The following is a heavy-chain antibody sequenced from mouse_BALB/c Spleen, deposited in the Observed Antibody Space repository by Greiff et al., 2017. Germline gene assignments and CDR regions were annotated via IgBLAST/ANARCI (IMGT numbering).Heavy chain of an antibody. D-gene: IGHD2-1*01. CDR2: IYPGDGDT. CDR3: ARGGGNYEGYAMDD. V-gene: IGHV1-80*01. Sequence: VQLQPSGAELVRPGSSVKISCKASGYAFSSYWLNWVKQRPGQGLAWIGQIYPGDGDTNYNGKFKGKATLTADKSSSTAYMPLSSLTSEDSAVYVCARGGGNYEGYAMDDWGQGTSVTVSS. CDR1: GYAFSSYW. J-gene: IGHJ4*01.